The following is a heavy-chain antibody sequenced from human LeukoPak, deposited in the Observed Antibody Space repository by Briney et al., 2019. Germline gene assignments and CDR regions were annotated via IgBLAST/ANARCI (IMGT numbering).Heavy chain of an antibody. CDR2: IIPIFGTA. D-gene: IGHD3-10*01. CDR1: GGTFSSYA. Sequence: SVKVSLKASGGTFSSYAISWVRQAPGQGLEWVGGIIPIFGTANYAQKFQGRVTITADKSTNTAYMETTRLTSGDTAVYYCARAYGSGSYYHIAIYYYYGMDVWGKGTTVTASS. CDR3: ARAYGSGSYYHIAIYYYYGMDV. J-gene: IGHJ6*04. V-gene: IGHV1-69*06.